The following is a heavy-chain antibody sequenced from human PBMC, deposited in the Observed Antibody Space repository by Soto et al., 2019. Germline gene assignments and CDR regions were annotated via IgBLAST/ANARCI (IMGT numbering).Heavy chain of an antibody. D-gene: IGHD1-7*01. CDR1: GYTFTSYD. V-gene: IGHV1-8*01. Sequence: QVQLVQSGAEVKKPGASVKVSCKASGYTFTSYDIKWVRQAAGQGLEWMGWINPGSGNGGYAQKFQGRVTMTRNTSIGTAYMELTSLRSEDTAVYYCSTYRLSGTMGFDSWGQGTLVTVSS. J-gene: IGHJ4*02. CDR2: INPGSGNG. CDR3: STYRLSGTMGFDS.